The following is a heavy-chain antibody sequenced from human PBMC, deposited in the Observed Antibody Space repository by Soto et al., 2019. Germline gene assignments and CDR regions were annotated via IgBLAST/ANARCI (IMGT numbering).Heavy chain of an antibody. D-gene: IGHD5-12*01. CDR2: IYHSGST. J-gene: IGHJ4*02. CDR1: GGSISSGGYS. V-gene: IGHV4-30-2*01. Sequence: QLQLQESGSGLVKPSQTLSLTCAVSGGSISSGGYSWSWIRQPPGKGLEWIGYIYHSGSTYYNPTPKSRVTISVDRSKNQFSLKLGAVTAADTAVYYCAAGGGLPRYYWGQGTLVTVSS. CDR3: AAGGGLPRYY.